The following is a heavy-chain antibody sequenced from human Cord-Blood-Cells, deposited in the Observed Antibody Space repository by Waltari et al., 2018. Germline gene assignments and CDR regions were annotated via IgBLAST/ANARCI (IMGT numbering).Heavy chain of an antibody. V-gene: IGHV4-34*01. CDR1: GGSFSGYY. J-gene: IGHJ4*02. CDR2: INHSGST. CDR3: ARGHPQWELYYFDY. D-gene: IGHD1-26*01. Sequence: QVQLQQWGAGLLKLSETLSLTCAVYGGSFSGYYWSWIRQPPGKGLEWIGEINHSGSTNDNPSLKSRVTISVDTSKNQFSLKLSSVTAADTAVYYCARGHPQWELYYFDYWGQGTLVTVSS.